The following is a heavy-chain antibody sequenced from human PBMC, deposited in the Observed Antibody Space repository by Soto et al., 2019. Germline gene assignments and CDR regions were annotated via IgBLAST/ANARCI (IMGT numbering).Heavy chain of an antibody. CDR1: GYSFTSYS. J-gene: IGHJ4*02. Sequence: QVQVVQSAAEVKKPGASVKVSCKASGYSFTSYSMHWVRQAPGQRLEWLGWINVGSGYTKYSQKFQGRITLTRDTPATTAYMELSSLRSEDTAVYYCASGLPGYFDNCGQGTLVTVSS. V-gene: IGHV1-3*01. CDR3: ASGLPGYFDN. D-gene: IGHD4-17*01. CDR2: INVGSGYT.